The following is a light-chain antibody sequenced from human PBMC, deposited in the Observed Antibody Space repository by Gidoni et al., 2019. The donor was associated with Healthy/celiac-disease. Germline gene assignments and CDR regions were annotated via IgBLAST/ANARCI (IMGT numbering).Light chain of an antibody. CDR3: QQYGSSPIT. CDR2: GAS. CDR1: QSVSSSY. Sequence: EIVLTQSPGTLSLSPGERATLSCRASQSVSSSYFAWYQQKPGQAHRLLIYGASGRATGIPDRFSGSASGTDFTLTISRLEPEDFAVYYCQQYGSSPITFGQGTRLEIK. J-gene: IGKJ5*01. V-gene: IGKV3-20*01.